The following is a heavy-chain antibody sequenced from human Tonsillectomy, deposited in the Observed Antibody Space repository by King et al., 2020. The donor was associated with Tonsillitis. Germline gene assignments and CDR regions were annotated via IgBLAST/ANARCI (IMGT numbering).Heavy chain of an antibody. V-gene: IGHV2-5*01. J-gene: IGHJ6*02. CDR2: XXXXXXK. Sequence: TLKESGPTLXKPTQTLTLTCXFSGFSLSTSGVGVGWIRQPPGKALEWXXXXXXXXXKRXXPSLXXRLTITKDPXKNXVVLTXTNMDPVDTAKYYCAHSLRSLRYFDWLLDYGMDVWGQGTTVTVSS. CDR1: GFSLSTSGVG. CDR3: AHSLRSLRYFDWLLDYGMDV. D-gene: IGHD3-9*01.